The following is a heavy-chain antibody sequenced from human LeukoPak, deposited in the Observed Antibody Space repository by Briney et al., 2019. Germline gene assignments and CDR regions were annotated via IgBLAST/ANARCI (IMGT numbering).Heavy chain of an antibody. J-gene: IGHJ4*02. CDR1: GGSVSSGSYY. Sequence: PSETLSLTCTVSGGSVSSGSYYWSWIRQPPGKGLEWIGYIYYSGSTNYNPSLKSRVTISVDTSKNQFSLKLSSVTAADTAVYYCARGLGRYCTNGVCYSYYFDYWGQGTLVTVSS. CDR2: IYYSGST. V-gene: IGHV4-61*01. D-gene: IGHD2-8*01. CDR3: ARGLGRYCTNGVCYSYYFDY.